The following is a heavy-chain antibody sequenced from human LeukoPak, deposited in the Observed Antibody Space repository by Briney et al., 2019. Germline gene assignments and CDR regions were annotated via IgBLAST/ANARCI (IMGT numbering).Heavy chain of an antibody. CDR1: GESLNIYY. CDR3: ASSLRAVDWQFDY. D-gene: IGHD3-9*01. CDR2: INHSGRT. Sequence: PSETLSLTCAVYGESLNIYYWSWIRQPPGKGLERIGEINHSGRTNYNPSLKSRVTISVDTSKNQFSLKLTSVTAADTAMYYCASSLRAVDWQFDYWGQGTLVTVSS. J-gene: IGHJ4*02. V-gene: IGHV4-34*01.